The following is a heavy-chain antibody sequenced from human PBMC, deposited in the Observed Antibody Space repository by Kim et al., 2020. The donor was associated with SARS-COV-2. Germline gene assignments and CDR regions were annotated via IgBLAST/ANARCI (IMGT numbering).Heavy chain of an antibody. V-gene: IGHV3-23*01. J-gene: IGHJ4*02. CDR1: GFIFSNYA. CDR2: ISGSGDRT. Sequence: GGSLRLSCAGSGFIFSNYAVSWVRQAPGKGLEWVSAISGSGDRTFYTDSVRGRVTISRDNSENTVYLQLNGLRVEDAAVYYCAKHWGSGTYYDYFEYWGQGALVTVSS. D-gene: IGHD3-10*01. CDR3: AKHWGSGTYYDYFEY.